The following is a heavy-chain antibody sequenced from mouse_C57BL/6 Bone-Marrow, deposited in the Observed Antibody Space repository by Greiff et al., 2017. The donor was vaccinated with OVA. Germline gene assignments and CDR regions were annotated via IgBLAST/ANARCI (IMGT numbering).Heavy chain of an antibody. Sequence: VQLQQSGAELVRPGASVTLSCKASGYTFTDYEMHWVKQTPVHGLEWIGAIDPETGGTAYNQKFKGKAILTADKSSSTAYMELRSLTSEDSAVYYCTRAGNYGEGFAYWGQGTLVTVSA. V-gene: IGHV1-15*01. CDR3: TRAGNYGEGFAY. CDR2: IDPETGGT. CDR1: GYTFTDYE. J-gene: IGHJ3*01. D-gene: IGHD1-1*01.